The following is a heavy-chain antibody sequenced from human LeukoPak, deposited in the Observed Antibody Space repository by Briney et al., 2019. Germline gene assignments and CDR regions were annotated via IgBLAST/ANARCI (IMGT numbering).Heavy chain of an antibody. D-gene: IGHD4-11*01. V-gene: IGHV4-4*07. Sequence: SETLSLTCTVSGGSISSYSWSWVRQPAGEGLEWIGRIHTSGSTNYNPSLKGRVTMSVDTSKNQFSLNLSSVTAADTAGYYCARHDYSNYPVFNYWGQGTLVTVSS. CDR1: GGSISSYS. CDR3: ARHDYSNYPVFNY. J-gene: IGHJ4*02. CDR2: IHTSGST.